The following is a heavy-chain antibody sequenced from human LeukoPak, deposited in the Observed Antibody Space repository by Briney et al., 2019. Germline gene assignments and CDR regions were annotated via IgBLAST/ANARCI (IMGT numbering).Heavy chain of an antibody. V-gene: IGHV4-39*07. CDR1: GGSITSSSYY. J-gene: IGHJ4*02. D-gene: IGHD2-21*02. CDR3: ARAPSSSDSSDY. Sequence: SETLSLTCTVSGGSITSSSYYWGWIRQPPGKGLEWIGSVYYSGNTYYNPSLKSRVTISVDTSKNQFSLKLSSVTAADTAVYYCARAPSSSDSSDYWGQGTLVTVSS. CDR2: VYYSGNT.